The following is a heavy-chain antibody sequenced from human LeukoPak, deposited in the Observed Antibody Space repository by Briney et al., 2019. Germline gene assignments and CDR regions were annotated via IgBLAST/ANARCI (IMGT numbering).Heavy chain of an antibody. CDR1: GYTFTSYA. CDR3: AVTRSGSYDFDY. Sequence: ASVKCSCKASGYTFTSYAMHWVREAPGQRLEWMGWINAGNGNTKYSQEFQGRVTITRDTSASTAYMELSSLRSEDMAVYYCAVTRSGSYDFDYWGQGTLVTVSS. J-gene: IGHJ4*02. CDR2: INAGNGNT. D-gene: IGHD1-26*01. V-gene: IGHV1-3*03.